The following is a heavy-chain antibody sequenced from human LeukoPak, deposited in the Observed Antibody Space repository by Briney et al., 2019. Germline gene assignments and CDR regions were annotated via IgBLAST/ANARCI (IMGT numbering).Heavy chain of an antibody. CDR3: ARDRWGYSYGGD. CDR2: IKEDGSKK. Sequence: GGSLRLSCAASGFTFSNYWMSWVRQAPGKGLEWVANIKEDGSKKYYVDSVKGRFTISRDNGKNSLYLQMNSLRAEDTAVYFCARDRWGYSYGGDWGQGTLVTVSS. D-gene: IGHD5-18*01. J-gene: IGHJ4*02. V-gene: IGHV3-7*01. CDR1: GFTFSNYW.